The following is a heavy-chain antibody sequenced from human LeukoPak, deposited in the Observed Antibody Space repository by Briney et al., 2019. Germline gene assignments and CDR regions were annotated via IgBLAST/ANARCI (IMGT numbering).Heavy chain of an antibody. Sequence: GSLRLSCAASGFTFSSYSMNWVRQAPGKGLEWVSSISSSSSYIYYADSVKGRFTISRDNAKNSLYLQMNSLRAEDTAVYYCARGTSSSWAKFDYWGQGTLVTVSS. CDR1: GFTFSSYS. V-gene: IGHV3-21*01. CDR2: ISSSSSYI. J-gene: IGHJ4*02. D-gene: IGHD6-13*01. CDR3: ARGTSSSWAKFDY.